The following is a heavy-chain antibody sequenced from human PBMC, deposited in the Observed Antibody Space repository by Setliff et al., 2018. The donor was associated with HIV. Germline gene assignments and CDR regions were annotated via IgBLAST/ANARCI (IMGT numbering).Heavy chain of an antibody. Sequence: SETLSLTCTVSGGSISNYYWSWIRQPPGKGLEWIGYISTSGNTDYNPSLKSRVTMSVDTSKNQFSLKLSSVTAADTAVYYCASGVNTGGYHYYYYYMDVWGKGTTVTVSS. V-gene: IGHV4-4*08. J-gene: IGHJ6*03. CDR3: ASGVNTGGYHYYYYYMDV. CDR2: ISTSGNT. CDR1: GGSISNYY. D-gene: IGHD2-2*01.